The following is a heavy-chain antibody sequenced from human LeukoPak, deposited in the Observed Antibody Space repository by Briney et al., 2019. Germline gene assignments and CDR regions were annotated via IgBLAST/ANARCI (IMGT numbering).Heavy chain of an antibody. Sequence: GGSLRLSCAASGFTFSAYAMSWVRQAPGEGLEWVLSISGGVGSYYAVAVKGRFTISRDNSKNTLYLQMNSLRAEDTAVYYCAKHILGYCAGGNCPYYFDYWGQGTLVTVSS. J-gene: IGHJ4*02. CDR1: GFTFSAYA. D-gene: IGHD2-15*01. CDR3: AKHILGYCAGGNCPYYFDY. CDR2: ISGGVGS. V-gene: IGHV3-23*01.